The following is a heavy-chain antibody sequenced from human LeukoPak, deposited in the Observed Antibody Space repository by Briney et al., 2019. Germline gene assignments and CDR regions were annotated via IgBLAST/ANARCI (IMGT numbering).Heavy chain of an antibody. Sequence: SVKVSCKASGGTFGSYAISWVRQAPGQGLEWMGRIIPILGIANYAQKFQGRVTITADKSTSTAYMELSSLRSEDTAVYYCATDSITMIVVDQSGAFDIWGQGTMVTVSS. CDR2: IIPILGIA. D-gene: IGHD3-22*01. CDR1: GGTFGSYA. CDR3: ATDSITMIVVDQSGAFDI. V-gene: IGHV1-69*04. J-gene: IGHJ3*02.